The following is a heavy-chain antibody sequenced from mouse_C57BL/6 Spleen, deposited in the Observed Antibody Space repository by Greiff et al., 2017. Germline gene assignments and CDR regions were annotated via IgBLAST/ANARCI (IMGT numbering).Heavy chain of an antibody. CDR3: ARDGGSWYFDV. CDR2: ISDGGSYT. Sequence: EVKLVESGGGLVKPGGSLKLSCAASGFTFSSYAMSWVRQTPEKRLEWVATISDGGSYTYYPDNVKGRFTISRDNAKNNLYLQMSHLKSEDTAMYYSARDGGSWYFDVWGTGTTVTVSS. V-gene: IGHV5-4*01. D-gene: IGHD3-1*01. CDR1: GFTFSSYA. J-gene: IGHJ1*03.